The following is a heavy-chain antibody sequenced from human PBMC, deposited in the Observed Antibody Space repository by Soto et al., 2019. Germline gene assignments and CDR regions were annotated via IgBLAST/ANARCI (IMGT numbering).Heavy chain of an antibody. CDR2: ISGSDTST. J-gene: IGHJ1*01. Sequence: EVQLLESGGGLVQPGGSLRLSCAASGFTFSDYAMNWVRQAPGKGLEWVSTISGSDTSTYYVDSVKGRFTISGDDSKNTLYLQMNSLRAEDTAVYYCVKVGWDTMTTVTKGHFQHWGQGTLVTVSS. D-gene: IGHD4-17*01. CDR3: VKVGWDTMTTVTKGHFQH. CDR1: GFTFSDYA. V-gene: IGHV3-23*01.